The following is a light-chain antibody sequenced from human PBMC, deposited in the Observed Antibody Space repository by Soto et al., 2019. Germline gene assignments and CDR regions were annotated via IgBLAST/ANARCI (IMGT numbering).Light chain of an antibody. CDR1: QGISNY. CDR2: VAS. V-gene: IGKV1-9*01. Sequence: DIQLTQSPSFLSASVGDRVTITCRASQGISNYLAWYQQKPGKAPNLLIYVASTLQSGVPSRFSGSRSGKEFALTISSLQPEDVATYYCQHLFSFPPTFGQGTRLEIK. CDR3: QHLFSFPPT. J-gene: IGKJ5*01.